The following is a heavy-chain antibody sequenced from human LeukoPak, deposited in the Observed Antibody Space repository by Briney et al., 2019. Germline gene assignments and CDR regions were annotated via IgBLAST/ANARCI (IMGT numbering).Heavy chain of an antibody. V-gene: IGHV4-39*01. Sequence: PSETLSLTCTVSGGSISSSSYYWGWIRQPPGKGLEWIGSIYYSGSTYYNPSLKSRVTISVDTSKNQFSLKLSSVTAADTAVYYCARGRGSSTRYLEYFDYRGQGTLVTVSS. D-gene: IGHD2-2*01. J-gene: IGHJ4*02. CDR1: GGSISSSSYY. CDR3: ARGRGSSTRYLEYFDY. CDR2: IYYSGST.